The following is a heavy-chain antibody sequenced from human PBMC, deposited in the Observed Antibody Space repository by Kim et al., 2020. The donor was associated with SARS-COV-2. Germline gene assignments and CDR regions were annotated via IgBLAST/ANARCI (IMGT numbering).Heavy chain of an antibody. CDR2: INPNSGGT. D-gene: IGHD4-17*01. CDR1: GYTFTGYY. Sequence: ASVKVSCKASGYTFTGYYMHWVRQAPGQGLEWMGRINPNSGGTNYAQKFQGRVTMTRDTCISTAYMELSRLRSDDTVVYYCARGQGDYSHFDYWGQGTLVTVSS. J-gene: IGHJ4*02. V-gene: IGHV1-2*05. CDR3: ARGQGDYSHFDY.